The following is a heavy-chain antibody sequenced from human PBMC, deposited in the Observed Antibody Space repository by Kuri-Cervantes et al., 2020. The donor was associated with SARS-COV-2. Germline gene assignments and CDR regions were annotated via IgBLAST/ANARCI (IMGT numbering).Heavy chain of an antibody. CDR3: ARDQVSAAAGTGGSDY. CDR1: GGTFSSYA. CDR2: IIPIFGTA. D-gene: IGHD6-13*01. Sequence: SVKVSCKASGGTFSSYAISWVRQAPGQGLEWMGRIIPIFGTANYAQKFQGRVTITADESTSTAYMELSSLRSEDTAVYYRARDQVSAAAGTGGSDYWGQGTLVTVSS. V-gene: IGHV1-69*13. J-gene: IGHJ4*02.